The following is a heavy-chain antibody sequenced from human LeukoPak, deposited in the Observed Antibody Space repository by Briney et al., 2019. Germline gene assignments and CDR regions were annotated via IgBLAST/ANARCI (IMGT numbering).Heavy chain of an antibody. CDR1: GGTFSSYA. CDR3: ARGGFEYSSSFHYYYYMDV. J-gene: IGHJ6*03. CDR2: IIPIFGTA. D-gene: IGHD6-6*01. Sequence: ASVKVSCKASGGTFSSYAISWVRQAPGQGLEWMGGIIPIFGTANYAQKFQGRVTITTDKSTSTAYMELSSLRSEDTAVYYCARGGFEYSSSFHYYYYMDVWGKGTTVTISS. V-gene: IGHV1-69*05.